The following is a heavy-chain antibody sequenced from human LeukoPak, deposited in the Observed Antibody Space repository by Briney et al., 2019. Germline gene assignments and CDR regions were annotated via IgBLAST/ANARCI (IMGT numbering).Heavy chain of an antibody. V-gene: IGHV3-23*01. J-gene: IGHJ4*02. CDR2: ISGSGGST. CDR1: GFTFSSYA. Sequence: PGGSLRLSCAASGFTFSSYAMSWVRQAPGKGLEWVSAISGSGGSTYYADSVKGRFTISRDNSKNTLYLQMNSLRAEDTAVYYCAKDSDYDSSGYYFDYWGQGTLVTVSS. CDR3: AKDSDYDSSGYYFDY. D-gene: IGHD3-22*01.